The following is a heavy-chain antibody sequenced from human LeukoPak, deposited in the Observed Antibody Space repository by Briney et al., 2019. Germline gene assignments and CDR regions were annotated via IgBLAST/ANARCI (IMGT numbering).Heavy chain of an antibody. CDR3: ARDPHPDMVYYFDY. CDR1: GFTFSNYG. D-gene: IGHD5-18*01. J-gene: IGHJ4*02. Sequence: GGSLRLSCAASGFTFSNYGMHWVRQAPGKGLEWVAVIWYDGSYKSYGDSVKGRVTISRDNSKNTLDLQMSSLRAEDTAVYYCARDPHPDMVYYFDYWGQGTLVTVSS. V-gene: IGHV3-33*01. CDR2: IWYDGSYK.